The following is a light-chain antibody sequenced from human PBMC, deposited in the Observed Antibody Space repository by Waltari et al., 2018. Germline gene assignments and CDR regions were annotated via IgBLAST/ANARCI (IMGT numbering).Light chain of an antibody. Sequence: DIQMTQSPSSLSASVGDRVTINCRASQNINIYLNWYHQKPEKAPKLLINAVSSLQGGIPSRFIGSGSGTEFTLTIRGLXPXDFGTYYCQQTHSTPPTFGHGTKVEI. J-gene: IGKJ1*01. CDR1: QNINIY. CDR3: QQTHSTPPT. CDR2: AVS. V-gene: IGKV1-39*01.